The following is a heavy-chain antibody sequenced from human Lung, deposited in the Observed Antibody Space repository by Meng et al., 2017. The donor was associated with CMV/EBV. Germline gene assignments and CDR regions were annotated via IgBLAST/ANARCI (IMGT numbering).Heavy chain of an antibody. CDR3: ARGSPNNGWYQIDD. CDR1: GGSISYYY. D-gene: IGHD6-19*01. CDR2: IYSDERT. V-gene: IGHV4-59*01. J-gene: IGHJ4*02. Sequence: SETXSLXCTVSGGSISYYYWTWIRQPPGKGLEWIGYIYSDERTKYNPSLKGRVTISVDTSRNQFSLNLRSVTAADTAVYYCARGSPNNGWYQIDDWGQGTXVTVDS.